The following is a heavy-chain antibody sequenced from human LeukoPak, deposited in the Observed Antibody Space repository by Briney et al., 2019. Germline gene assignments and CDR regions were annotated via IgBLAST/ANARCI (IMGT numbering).Heavy chain of an antibody. CDR2: ISYDGSNK. V-gene: IGHV3-30-3*01. CDR1: GFTFSSYA. D-gene: IGHD4-17*01. J-gene: IGHJ4*02. CDR3: AREGRDYGDWPPDY. Sequence: GGSLRLSCAASGFTFSSYAMHWVRQAPVKGLEWVAVISYDGSNKYYADSVKGRFTISRDNSKNTLYLQMNSLRAEDTAVYYCAREGRDYGDWPPDYWGQGTLVTVSS.